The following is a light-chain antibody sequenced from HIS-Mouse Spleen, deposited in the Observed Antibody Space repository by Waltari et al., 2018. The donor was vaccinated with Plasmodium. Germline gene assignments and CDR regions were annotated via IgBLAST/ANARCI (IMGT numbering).Light chain of an antibody. CDR3: YSTDSSGNHRV. CDR2: EDS. V-gene: IGLV3-10*01. CDR1: ALPKKY. J-gene: IGLJ3*02. Sequence: SYELTQPPSVSVSPGQTARITCSGDALPKKYAYWYQQKSGQAPVLVIYEDSKRPAGVHEEFSGSSCGTRATLTISGDQVEDEADYYCYSTDSSGNHRVFGGGTKLTVL.